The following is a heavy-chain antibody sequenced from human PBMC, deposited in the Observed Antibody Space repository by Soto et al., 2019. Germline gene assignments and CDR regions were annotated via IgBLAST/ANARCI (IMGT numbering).Heavy chain of an antibody. J-gene: IGHJ4*02. CDR2: IIPIFGTA. CDR1: GGTFSSYA. D-gene: IGHD6-13*01. CDR3: ARGSSKQLVRAAAGRFDY. V-gene: IGHV1-69*13. Sequence: SVKVSCKASGGTFSSYAISWVRQAPGQGLEWMGGIIPIFGTANYAQKFQGGVTITADESTSTAYMELSSLRSEDTAVYYCARGSSKQLVRAAAGRFDYWGQGTLVTVSS.